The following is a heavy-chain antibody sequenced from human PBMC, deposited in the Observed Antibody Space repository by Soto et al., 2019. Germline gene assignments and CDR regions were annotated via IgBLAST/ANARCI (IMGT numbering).Heavy chain of an antibody. Sequence: EVQLVESGGGLVQPGGSLRLSCAASGFALNDYNMKWVRQAPGKGLEWVSDISGSSSATYYADSVKGRFTISRDNAKNSLYLQMNNLRAEDTAIYYFVRDWAYSFDYWGQGTLVTVSS. J-gene: IGHJ4*02. D-gene: IGHD2-21*01. CDR3: VRDWAYSFDY. CDR2: ISGSSSAT. CDR1: GFALNDYN. V-gene: IGHV3-48*01.